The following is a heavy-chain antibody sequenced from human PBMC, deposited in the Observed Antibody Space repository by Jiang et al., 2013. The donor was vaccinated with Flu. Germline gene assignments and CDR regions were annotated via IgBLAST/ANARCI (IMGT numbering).Heavy chain of an antibody. CDR3: ARLLAHCSNGVCRVGDAFDI. CDR1: GYTFTSYY. D-gene: IGHD2-8*01. Sequence: SGAEVKKPGASVKVSCKASGYTFTSYYMHWVRQAPGQGLEWMGWINPNSDGTNYAQKFQGRVTMTRDTSITTAYMELSRLRADDTAVYYCARLLAHCSNGVCRVGDAFDIWGQGTMVTVSS. V-gene: IGHV1-2*02. J-gene: IGHJ3*02. CDR2: INPNSDGT.